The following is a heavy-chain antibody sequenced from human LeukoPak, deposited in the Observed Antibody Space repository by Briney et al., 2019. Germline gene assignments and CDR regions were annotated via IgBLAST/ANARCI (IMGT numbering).Heavy chain of an antibody. CDR2: VSTYSGNT. V-gene: IGHV1-18*01. CDR1: GYEFTILG. J-gene: IGHJ4*02. Sequence: EASVKVSCNASGYEFTILGIRCVPQAPGQGLEWMGWVSTYSGNTNYAERLQDRVTLTTDLSTDTAYMELRSVTSGDTAVYYCARLILEKFGSRSYQSDHWGQGTLVTVSS. CDR3: ARLILEKFGSRSYQSDH. D-gene: IGHD3-10*01.